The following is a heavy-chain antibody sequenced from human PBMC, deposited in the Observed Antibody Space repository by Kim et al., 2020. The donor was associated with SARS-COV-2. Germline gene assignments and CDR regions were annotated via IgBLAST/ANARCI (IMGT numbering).Heavy chain of an antibody. CDR3: AADLPVIGFGVYGMDV. D-gene: IGHD3-16*01. V-gene: IGHV1-58*01. CDR1: GFTFTSSA. CDR2: IVVGSGNT. Sequence: SVKVSCKASGFTFTSSAVQWVRQARGQRLEWIGWIVVGSGNTNYAQKFQERVTITRDMSTSTAYMELSSLRSEDTAVYYCAADLPVIGFGVYGMDVWGQGTTVTVSS. J-gene: IGHJ6*02.